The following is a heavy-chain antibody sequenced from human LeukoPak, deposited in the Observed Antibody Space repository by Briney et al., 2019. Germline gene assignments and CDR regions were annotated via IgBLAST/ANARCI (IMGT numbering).Heavy chain of an antibody. CDR3: ASERWLQPNWFDP. Sequence: PGGSLRLSCAASGFTFSSYWMSWARQAPGKGLEWVAHIKQDGSEKYYVDSVKGRFTISRDNAKNSLYLQMNSLRAEDTAVCHCASERWLQPNWFDPWGQGTLVTVSS. CDR1: GFTFSSYW. D-gene: IGHD5-24*01. J-gene: IGHJ5*02. CDR2: IKQDGSEK. V-gene: IGHV3-7*01.